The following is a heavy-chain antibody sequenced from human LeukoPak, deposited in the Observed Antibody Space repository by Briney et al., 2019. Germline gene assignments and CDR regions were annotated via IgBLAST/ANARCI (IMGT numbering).Heavy chain of an antibody. D-gene: IGHD3-22*01. CDR1: DGSINTYD. CDR2: IYYSGST. V-gene: IGHV4-59*01. J-gene: IGHJ4*02. Sequence: SETLSLTCTVSDGSINTYDWSWVRQPPGKGLEWIGYIYYSGSTIYNPSLKSRVTISLDTSRNQFSLKLNSATAADTAVYYCAGEHRGGYRFDYWGQGTLVTVSS. CDR3: AGEHRGGYRFDY.